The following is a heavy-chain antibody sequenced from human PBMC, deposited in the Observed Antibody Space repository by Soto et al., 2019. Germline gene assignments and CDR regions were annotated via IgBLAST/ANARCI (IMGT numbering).Heavy chain of an antibody. Sequence: ESGGGLVQPGRSLRLSCAASGFTFDDYAMHWVRQAPGKGLEWVSGISWNSGSIGYADSVKGRFTISRDNAKNSLYLQMNSLRAEDTALYYCAKDSYSSGWYVDYWGQGTLVTVSS. CDR2: ISWNSGSI. V-gene: IGHV3-9*01. D-gene: IGHD6-19*01. CDR3: AKDSYSSGWYVDY. CDR1: GFTFDDYA. J-gene: IGHJ4*02.